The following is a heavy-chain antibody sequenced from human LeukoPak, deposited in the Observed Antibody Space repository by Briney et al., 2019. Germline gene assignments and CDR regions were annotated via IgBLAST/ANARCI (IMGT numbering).Heavy chain of an antibody. Sequence: ASVKVSCKASGGTFSSYAISWVRQAPGQRLEWMGWISGYNGNTYYAQKLQGRVTMTTDTSTSTAYMELRSLRSDDTAVYYCARDLYYCGGDCYSDAFDIWGQGTMVTVSS. V-gene: IGHV1-18*01. CDR3: ARDLYYCGGDCYSDAFDI. D-gene: IGHD2-21*02. CDR1: GGTFSSYA. CDR2: ISGYNGNT. J-gene: IGHJ3*02.